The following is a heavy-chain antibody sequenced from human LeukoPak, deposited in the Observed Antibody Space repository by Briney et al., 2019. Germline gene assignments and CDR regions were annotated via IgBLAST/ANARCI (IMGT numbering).Heavy chain of an antibody. V-gene: IGHV3-20*04. J-gene: IGHJ4*02. CDR1: GFTFDDYD. D-gene: IGHD2-21*01. CDR3: ARDRNHIVAY. Sequence: PGGSLRLSCAASGFTFDDYDMSWVRQAPGKGLEWVSNVNWHGGSTNYADSVKGRFTISRDNAKNSLYLQMNSLRAEDTAVYYCARDRNHIVAYWGQGTLVTVSS. CDR2: VNWHGGST.